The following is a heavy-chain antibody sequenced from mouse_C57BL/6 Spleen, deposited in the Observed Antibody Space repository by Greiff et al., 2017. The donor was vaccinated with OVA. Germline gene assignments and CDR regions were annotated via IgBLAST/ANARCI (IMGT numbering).Heavy chain of an antibody. CDR2: IYPGSGST. D-gene: IGHD1-1*01. CDR1: GYTFTSYW. CDR3: ARSETTVVSDWYFDV. J-gene: IGHJ1*03. Sequence: VKLQQPGAELVKPGASVKMSCKASGYTFTSYWITWVKQRPGQGLEWIGDIYPGSGSTNYNEKFKSKATLTVDTSSSTAYMQLSSLTSEDSAVYYCARSETTVVSDWYFDVWGTGTTVTVSS. V-gene: IGHV1-55*01.